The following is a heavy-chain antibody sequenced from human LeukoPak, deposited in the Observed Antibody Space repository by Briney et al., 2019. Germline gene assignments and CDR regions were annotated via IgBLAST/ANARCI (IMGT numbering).Heavy chain of an antibody. CDR1: GYTFASYD. D-gene: IGHD1-26*01. V-gene: IGHV1-8*01. CDR3: ARAVGSGGYFFDS. CDR2: MNPNSGNT. Sequence: ASVKVSCKASGYTFASYDINWVRQATGQGLEWMGLMNPNSGNTGYAQKFQGRVTMTRNTSISKAYMELSSLRSEDTAVYYCARAVGSGGYFFDSWGQGTLVTVSS. J-gene: IGHJ4*02.